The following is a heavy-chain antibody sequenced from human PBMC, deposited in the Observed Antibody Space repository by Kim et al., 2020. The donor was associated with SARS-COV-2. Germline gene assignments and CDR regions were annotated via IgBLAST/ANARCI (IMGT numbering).Heavy chain of an antibody. CDR2: ISSSGSTI. J-gene: IGHJ4*02. CDR3: ARGDISSGWYGWHPYYFDY. D-gene: IGHD6-19*01. V-gene: IGHV3-11*01. Sequence: GGSLRLSCAASGFTFSDYYMSWIRQAPGKGLEWVSYISSSGSTIYYADSVKGRFTISRDNAKNSLYLQMNSLRAEDTAVYYCARGDISSGWYGWHPYYFDYWGQGTLVTVSS. CDR1: GFTFSDYY.